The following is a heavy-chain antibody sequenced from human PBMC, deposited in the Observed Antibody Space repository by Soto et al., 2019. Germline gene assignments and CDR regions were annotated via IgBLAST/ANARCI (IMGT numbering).Heavy chain of an antibody. Sequence: QVQLVQSGAEVKKPGSSVKVSCKASGGTFSSYTISWVRQAPGQGLEWMGRIIPILGIANYAQKFQGRVTITADKSTSTAYMELSSLRSEDTAVYYCAREPGGVVADYYYYYYMDVWGKGTTVTVSS. CDR3: AREPGGVVADYYYYYYMDV. CDR2: IIPILGIA. D-gene: IGHD2-15*01. CDR1: GGTFSSYT. J-gene: IGHJ6*03. V-gene: IGHV1-69*08.